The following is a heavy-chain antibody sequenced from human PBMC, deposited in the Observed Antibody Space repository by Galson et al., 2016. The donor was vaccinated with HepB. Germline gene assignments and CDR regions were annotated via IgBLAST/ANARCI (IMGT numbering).Heavy chain of an antibody. CDR2: IFSGGYT. CDR1: GVTVSSNY. D-gene: IGHD6-6*01. J-gene: IGHJ4*01. CDR3: AKGRGYSSSSGYFDY. Sequence: SLRLSCAASGVTVSSNYMSWVRQAPGKGLEWVSVIFSGGYTYYADSVKGRFNTSRDNSKNTLYLQMNSLRAEDTAVYYCAKGRGYSSSSGYFDYWGPGTLVTVSS. V-gene: IGHV3-53*01.